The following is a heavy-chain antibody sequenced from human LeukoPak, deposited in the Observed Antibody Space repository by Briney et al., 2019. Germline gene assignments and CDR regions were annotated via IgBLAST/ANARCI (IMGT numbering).Heavy chain of an antibody. CDR3: ARDTPRWDAFYI. J-gene: IGHJ3*02. D-gene: IGHD4-23*01. CDR2: ISYDGGNK. Sequence: GGSLRLSCAASGFTFSSYSMHWVRQAPGKGLEWVAVISYDGGNKYYADSVKGRFTISRDNSKNTLYLQMNSLRAEDTGVYYCARDTPRWDAFYIWGQRRIVTFSS. CDR1: GFTFSSYS. V-gene: IGHV3-30*04.